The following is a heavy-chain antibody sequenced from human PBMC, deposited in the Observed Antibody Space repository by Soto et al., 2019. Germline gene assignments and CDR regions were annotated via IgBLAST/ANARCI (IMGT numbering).Heavy chain of an antibody. V-gene: IGHV3-23*01. CDR2: ISGSGGST. CDR3: AKDRRDDYVCSGYSGRFDV. D-gene: IGHD3-3*01. Sequence: GGSLRLSCAASGFTFSSYAMSWVRQAPGKGLEWVSAISGSGGSTYYADSVKGRFTISRDNSKNTLYLQMNSLRAEDTAVYYCAKDRRDDYVCSGYSGRFDVWGKGTLVTVSS. CDR1: GFTFSSYA. J-gene: IGHJ4*02.